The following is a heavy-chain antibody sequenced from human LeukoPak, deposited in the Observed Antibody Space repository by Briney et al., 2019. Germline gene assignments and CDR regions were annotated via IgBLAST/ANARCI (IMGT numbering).Heavy chain of an antibody. CDR2: IYSTGST. J-gene: IGHJ3*01. CDR3: ARSWKADYYFDNSGYYGAFDF. V-gene: IGHV4-59*01. D-gene: IGHD3-22*01. CDR1: GGSISSFY. Sequence: PSEALSLTCTVSGGSISSFYWTWIRQPPGKGLEWIGYIYSTGSTSYNPSLKSRVTISVDTPKNQFSLKLNSVTAADTAIYYCARSWKADYYFDNSGYYGAFDFWGQGTMVTVSS.